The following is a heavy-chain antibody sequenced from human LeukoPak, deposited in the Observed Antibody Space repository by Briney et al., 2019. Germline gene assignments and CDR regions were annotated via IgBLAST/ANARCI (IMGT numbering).Heavy chain of an antibody. CDR2: IIPIFGTA. J-gene: IGHJ4*02. Sequence: GASVKVSCKASGGTFSSYAISWVRQAPGQGLEWMGGIIPIFGTANYAQKFQGRVTITADESTSTAYMELSSLRSEDTAVYYCARDSTITARAGGSWGQGTLIVVSS. CDR1: GGTFSSYA. D-gene: IGHD6-6*01. CDR3: ARDSTITARAGGS. V-gene: IGHV1-69*13.